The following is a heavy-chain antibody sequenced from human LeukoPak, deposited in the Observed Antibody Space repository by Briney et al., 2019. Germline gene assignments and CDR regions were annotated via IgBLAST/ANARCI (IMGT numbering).Heavy chain of an antibody. CDR1: GFTFSSYG. CDR2: ISGSGGST. D-gene: IGHD4-17*01. CDR3: ARLIYGVIFMAYYYYYMDV. J-gene: IGHJ6*03. Sequence: PGGSLRLSCAASGFTFSSYGMSWVRKAPGKGLEWFSAISGSGGSTYYADSVKGRITISRDNSKNTLYLQMNSLRAEDTAVYDCARLIYGVIFMAYYYYYMDVWGKGTTVTISS. V-gene: IGHV3-23*01.